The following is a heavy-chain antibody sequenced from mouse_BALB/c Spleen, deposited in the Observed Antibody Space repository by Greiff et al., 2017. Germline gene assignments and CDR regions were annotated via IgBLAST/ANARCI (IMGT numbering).Heavy chain of an antibody. Sequence: EVQGVESGGGLVKPGGSLKLSCAASGFAFSSYDMSWVRQTPEKRLEWDAYISSGGGSTYYPDTVKGRFTISRDNAKNTLYLQMSSLKSEDTAMYYCARPGNYVFDYWGQGTTLTVSS. CDR2: ISSGGGST. CDR1: GFAFSSYD. J-gene: IGHJ2*01. CDR3: ARPGNYVFDY. V-gene: IGHV5-12-1*01. D-gene: IGHD2-1*01.